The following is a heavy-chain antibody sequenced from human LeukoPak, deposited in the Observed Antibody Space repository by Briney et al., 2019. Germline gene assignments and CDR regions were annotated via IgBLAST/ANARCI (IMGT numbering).Heavy chain of an antibody. CDR2: IKQDGSEK. CDR1: GFTFSSYW. CDR3: ARDVRDIVLMVYELLEVKDYYMDV. V-gene: IGHV3-7*01. J-gene: IGHJ6*03. Sequence: GGSLRLSCAASGFTFSSYWMSWVRQAPGKGLEWVANIKQDGSEKYYVDYVKGRFTISRDNAKNSLYLQMNSLRAEDTAVYYCARDVRDIVLMVYELLEVKDYYMDVWGKGTTVTVSS. D-gene: IGHD2-8*01.